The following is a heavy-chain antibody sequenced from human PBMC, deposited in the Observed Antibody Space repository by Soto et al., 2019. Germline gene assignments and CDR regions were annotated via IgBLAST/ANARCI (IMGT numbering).Heavy chain of an antibody. CDR2: ISSSGSTI. CDR1: GFTFSSYE. D-gene: IGHD6-13*01. V-gene: IGHV3-48*03. J-gene: IGHJ4*02. CDR3: ARDRYSSSWYDY. Sequence: GSLRLSCAASGFTFSSYEMNWVRQAPGKGLEWVSYISSSGSTIYYADSVKGRFTISRDNAKNSLYLQMNSLRAEDTAVYYCARDRYSSSWYDYWGQGTLVTVSS.